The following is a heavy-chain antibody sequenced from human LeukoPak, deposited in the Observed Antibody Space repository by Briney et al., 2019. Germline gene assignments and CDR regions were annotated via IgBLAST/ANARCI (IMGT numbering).Heavy chain of an antibody. J-gene: IGHJ4*02. CDR3: AKEGRSSTPGY. Sequence: GGSPRLSCAASGFTFSNYNMDWVRQAPGKGLEWVSSTSDSGSNVYYTDSVKGRFTISRDNAKNSLYLQMNSLRAEDTAVYYCAKEGRSSTPGYWGQGTLVTVSS. CDR2: TSDSGSNV. D-gene: IGHD6-6*01. CDR1: GFTFSNYN. V-gene: IGHV3-21*01.